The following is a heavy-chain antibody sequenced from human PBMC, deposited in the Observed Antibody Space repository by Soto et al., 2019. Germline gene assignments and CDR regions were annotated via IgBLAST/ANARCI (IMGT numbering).Heavy chain of an antibody. Sequence: QVQLVQSGVEVKKPGASVKVSCKASGYTFISHGISWVRQAPGQGLEWMGWISGKNGNTNYAQKLQGRVTLTTGTSTSTAYMELRSLSSDDTAVYYCARLSSSIVVVPDYGMDVWGQGTTVNVSS. J-gene: IGHJ6*02. CDR2: ISGKNGNT. CDR1: GYTFISHG. D-gene: IGHD2-15*01. V-gene: IGHV1-18*04. CDR3: ARLSSSIVVVPDYGMDV.